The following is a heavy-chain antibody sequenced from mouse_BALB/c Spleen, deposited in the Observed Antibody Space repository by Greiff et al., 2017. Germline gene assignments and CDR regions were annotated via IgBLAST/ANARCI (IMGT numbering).Heavy chain of an antibody. CDR3: AREEGYGNYEAGFAY. CDR1: GFTFSSYA. J-gene: IGHJ3*01. Sequence: EVKVEESGGGLVKPGGSLKLSCAASGFTFSSYAMSWVRQTPEKRLEWVASISSGGSTYYPDSVKGRFTISRDNARNILYLQMSSLRSEDTAMYYCAREEGYGNYEAGFAYWGQGTLVTVSA. D-gene: IGHD2-1*01. V-gene: IGHV5-6-5*01. CDR2: ISSGGST.